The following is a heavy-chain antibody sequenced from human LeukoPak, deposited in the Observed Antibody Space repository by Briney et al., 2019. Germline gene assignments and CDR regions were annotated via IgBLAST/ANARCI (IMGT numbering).Heavy chain of an antibody. J-gene: IGHJ4*02. Sequence: SETLSLTCTVSGGSMSSYYWGWIRQPPGKGLEWIGSIYYSGSTYYNPSLKSRVTISADTSRNQFSLKLTSVTAADTAVYYCARAPDYWGQGTLVTVSS. CDR1: GGSMSSYY. V-gene: IGHV4-39*07. CDR2: IYYSGST. CDR3: ARAPDY.